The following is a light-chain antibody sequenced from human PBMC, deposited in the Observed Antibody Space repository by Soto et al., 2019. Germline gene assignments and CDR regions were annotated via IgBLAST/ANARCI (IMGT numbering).Light chain of an antibody. V-gene: IGKV1-5*01. J-gene: IGKJ1*01. Sequence: DIEVTQSTPTQPTCGGDRITIRVGGGQTISTWMAWYQQKPGKAPRRLVYAASTLQSCVASRFSGSGSGTEFTLIISGLQPDDSATYYCQQYTNTNNPWMFGQGTKVDIK. CDR3: QQYTNTNNPWM. CDR2: AAS. CDR1: QTISTW.